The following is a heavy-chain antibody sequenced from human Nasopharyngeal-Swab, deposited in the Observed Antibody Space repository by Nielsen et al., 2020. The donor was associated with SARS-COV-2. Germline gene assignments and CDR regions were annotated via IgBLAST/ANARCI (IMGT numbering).Heavy chain of an antibody. D-gene: IGHD3-22*01. Sequence: VRQAPGKGLVWVSRINSDGSSTSYVDSVKGRFTISRDSAKNTLYLQMNSLRAEDTAVYYCARDEITMIAAFDYWGQGTLVTVSS. CDR2: INSDGSST. V-gene: IGHV3-74*01. J-gene: IGHJ4*02. CDR3: ARDEITMIAAFDY.